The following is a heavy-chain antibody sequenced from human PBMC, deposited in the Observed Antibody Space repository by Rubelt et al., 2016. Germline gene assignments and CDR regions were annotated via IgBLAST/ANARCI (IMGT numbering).Heavy chain of an antibody. CDR1: GGSISSGGHY. Sequence: QLQLQQSGPGLVKPSETLSLTCTVSGGSISSGGHYWSWIRQPPGKGLEWIGYIYYSGSTNYNPSLKSRVTTPVDTSQNQYTRKLNSVTAADTAVYYCATIPKPLRFLEHFDCWGLGTLVTVSS. V-gene: IGHV4-61*08. CDR2: IYYSGST. CDR3: ATIPKPLRFLEHFDC. J-gene: IGHJ4*02. D-gene: IGHD3-3*01.